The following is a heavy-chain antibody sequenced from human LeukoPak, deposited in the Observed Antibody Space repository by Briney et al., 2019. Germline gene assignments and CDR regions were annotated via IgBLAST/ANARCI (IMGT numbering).Heavy chain of an antibody. D-gene: IGHD3-16*01. CDR2: IYHTGTT. V-gene: IGHV4-38-2*01. J-gene: IGHJ4*02. Sequence: PSETLSLTCAVSGYSISYGYWAWIRQPPGKGLEWIASIYHTGTTYSNPSLQSRVSLSVDTSKSQFSLNLSAVTAADTAVYYCARGLGPLGLPVDYWGQGTLVTVSS. CDR3: ARGLGPLGLPVDY. CDR1: GYSISYGY.